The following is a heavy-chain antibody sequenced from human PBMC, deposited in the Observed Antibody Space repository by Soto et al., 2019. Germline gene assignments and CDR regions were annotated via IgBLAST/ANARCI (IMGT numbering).Heavy chain of an antibody. J-gene: IGHJ4*02. CDR2: IYYTGST. Sequence: RQPPGKGLEWIGSIYYTGSTHYNPSLKSRVTVSADTSKNQFSLRLSSVIAEDTAVYYCAKPVQVAEKEQFDYWGQGTLVTVSS. CDR3: AKPVQVAEKEQFDY. D-gene: IGHD5-12*01. V-gene: IGHV4-39*07.